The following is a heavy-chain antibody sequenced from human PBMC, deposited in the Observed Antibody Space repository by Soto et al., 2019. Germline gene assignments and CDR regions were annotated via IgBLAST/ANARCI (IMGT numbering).Heavy chain of an antibody. CDR3: AREGIAAAGLFDY. D-gene: IGHD6-13*01. J-gene: IGHJ4*02. Sequence: SETLSLTCTVSGGSVSSGSYYWSWIRQPPGKGLEWIGYIYYSGSTNYNPSLKSRVTISVDTSKNQFSLKLSSVTAADTAVYYCAREGIAAAGLFDYWGQGTLVTVSS. V-gene: IGHV4-61*01. CDR2: IYYSGST. CDR1: GGSVSSGSYY.